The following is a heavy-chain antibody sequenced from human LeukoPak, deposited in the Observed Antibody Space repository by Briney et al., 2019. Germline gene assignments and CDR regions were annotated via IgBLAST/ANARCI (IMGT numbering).Heavy chain of an antibody. J-gene: IGHJ4*02. CDR1: GGSISSYY. CDR3: AREADHDYVWGSYRYVDY. D-gene: IGHD3-16*02. CDR2: IYTSGST. Sequence: PSETLSLTCTVSGGSISSYYWSWIRQPAVKGLEWIGRIYTSGSTNYNPSLKSRVTMSVDTSKNQFSLKLSSVTAADTAVYYCAREADHDYVWGSYRYVDYWGQGTLVTVSS. V-gene: IGHV4-4*07.